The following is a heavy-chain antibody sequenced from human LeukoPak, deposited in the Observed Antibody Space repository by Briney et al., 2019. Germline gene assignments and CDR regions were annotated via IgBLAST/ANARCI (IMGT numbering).Heavy chain of an antibody. CDR3: ARGTIDSSGWSGIMCYFDL. CDR1: GGSISSYY. Sequence: PSETLSLTCSVSGGSISSYYWSWIRQPAGKGLEWIGRIYSSGSTNYNPSLKSRVTMSVDTSKNQFSLKLSSVTAADTAVYYCARGTIDSSGWSGIMCYFDLWGQGTLVTVSS. CDR2: IYSSGST. J-gene: IGHJ4*02. D-gene: IGHD6-19*01. V-gene: IGHV4-4*07.